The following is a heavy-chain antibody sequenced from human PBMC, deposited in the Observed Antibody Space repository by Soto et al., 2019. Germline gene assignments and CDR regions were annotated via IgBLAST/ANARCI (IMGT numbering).Heavy chain of an antibody. J-gene: IGHJ4*02. CDR2: TYYRSKWYN. V-gene: IGHV6-1*01. CDR1: GDSVSSNSAA. CDR3: ANSPYDFWSGYYPLYFDY. Sequence: SQTLSLTCAISGDSVSSNSAAWNWIRQSPSRGLEWLGRTYYRSKWYNDYAVSVKSRITINPDTSKNQFSLQLNSVTPEDTAVDYCANSPYDFWSGYYPLYFDYWGQGTLVTVSS. D-gene: IGHD3-3*01.